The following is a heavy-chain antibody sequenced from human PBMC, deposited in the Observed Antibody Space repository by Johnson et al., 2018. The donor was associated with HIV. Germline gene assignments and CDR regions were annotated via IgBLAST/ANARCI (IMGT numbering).Heavy chain of an antibody. Sequence: VQLVESGGGVVQPGRSLRLSCAASGFTFSSYWMSWVRQAPGKGLEWVANIKQDGSEKYYVDSVKGRFTISRDNAKNSLYLQMNSLRAEDTAVYYCARGDRYHAFDIWGQGTMVTVSS. CDR2: IKQDGSEK. D-gene: IGHD3-16*02. J-gene: IGHJ3*02. V-gene: IGHV3-7*01. CDR3: ARGDRYHAFDI. CDR1: GFTFSSYW.